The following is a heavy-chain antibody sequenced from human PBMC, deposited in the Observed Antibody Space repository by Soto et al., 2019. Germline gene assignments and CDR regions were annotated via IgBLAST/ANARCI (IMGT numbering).Heavy chain of an antibody. CDR3: ARGYVGVGYFDY. V-gene: IGHV1-69*02. D-gene: IGHD3-10*01. J-gene: IGHJ4*02. CDR1: GVTFSSYT. CDR2: IIPILGIA. Sequence: QVQLVQCGAEVKKPGSSVKVSCKASGVTFSSYTISWVRQAPGQGLEWMGRIIPILGIANYAQKFQGRVTMTEDKSTSTAYMELSSLRSEDTAVYYCARGYVGVGYFDYWGQGTLVTVSS.